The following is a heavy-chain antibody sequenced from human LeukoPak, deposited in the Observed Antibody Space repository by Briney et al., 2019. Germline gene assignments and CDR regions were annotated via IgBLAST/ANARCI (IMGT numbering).Heavy chain of an antibody. D-gene: IGHD6-19*01. Sequence: SGTLSLTCTVSRGSISSYHWSWIRQPPGKGLEWIGYIYYSGSTNYNPSLKSRVAISLDTSKNQFSLKLSFVTAADTAVYYCARTIAVAGTDDWFDPWGQGTLVTVS. J-gene: IGHJ5*02. CDR3: ARTIAVAGTDDWFDP. CDR1: RGSISSYH. CDR2: IYYSGST. V-gene: IGHV4-59*01.